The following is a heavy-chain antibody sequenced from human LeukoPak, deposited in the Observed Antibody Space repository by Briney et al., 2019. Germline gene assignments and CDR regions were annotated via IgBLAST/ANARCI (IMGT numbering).Heavy chain of an antibody. CDR1: GFTFSSYG. CDR3: AKDLGDNHQYYYYGMDV. CDR2: ISYGGSNK. Sequence: GRSLRLSCAASGFTFSSYGMHWVRQAPGKGLEWVAVISYGGSNKYYADSVKGRFTISRDNSKNTLYLQMNSLRAEDTAVYYCAKDLGDNHQYYYYGMDVWGQGTTVTVSS. J-gene: IGHJ6*02. V-gene: IGHV3-30*18. D-gene: IGHD4-17*01.